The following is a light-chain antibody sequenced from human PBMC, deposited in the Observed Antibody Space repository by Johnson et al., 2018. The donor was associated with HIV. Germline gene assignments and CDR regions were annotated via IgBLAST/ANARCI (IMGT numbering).Light chain of an antibody. V-gene: IGLV1-51*02. CDR1: SSNIGNNY. Sequence: QSVLTQPPSVSAAPGQKVTISCYGSSSNIGNNYVSWYQQLPGTAPKLLIYENNKRPSGIPDRFSGSKSGTSATLGITGLQTGDEADYYCGTWDSSLSVFYVFGTGTKVTVL. CDR2: ENN. J-gene: IGLJ1*01. CDR3: GTWDSSLSVFYV.